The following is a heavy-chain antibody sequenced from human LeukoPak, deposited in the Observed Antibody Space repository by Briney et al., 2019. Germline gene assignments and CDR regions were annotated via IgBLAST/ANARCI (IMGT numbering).Heavy chain of an antibody. Sequence: GASVKVSCKASGYTFTSNYMHWVRQAPGQGLEWMGWINPRSGGTNYAQKFQGRVTMTRDTSITTAYMELSRLRSDDTAVYYCVKMHYDFWSAFHIWGQGTMVTVSS. V-gene: IGHV1-2*02. CDR3: VKMHYDFWSAFHI. D-gene: IGHD3-3*01. CDR2: INPRSGGT. J-gene: IGHJ3*02. CDR1: GYTFTSNY.